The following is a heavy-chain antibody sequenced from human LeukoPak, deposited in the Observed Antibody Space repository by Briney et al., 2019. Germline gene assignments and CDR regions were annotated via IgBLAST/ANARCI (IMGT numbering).Heavy chain of an antibody. CDR1: GGSFSGYY. CDR3: ARAFSGSPFDY. V-gene: IGHV4-34*01. D-gene: IGHD3-3*02. J-gene: IGHJ4*02. Sequence: PSETLSLTCAVYGGSFSGYYWSWIRQPPGKGLEWIGEINHSGSTNYNTSLKSRVTISVDTSKNQFSLKLSSVTAADTAVYYCARAFSGSPFDYWGQGTLVTVSS. CDR2: INHSGST.